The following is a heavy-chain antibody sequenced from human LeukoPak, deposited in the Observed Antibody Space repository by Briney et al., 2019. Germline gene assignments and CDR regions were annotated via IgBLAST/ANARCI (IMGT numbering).Heavy chain of an antibody. CDR3: ARNGRDQWLASDY. J-gene: IGHJ4*02. Sequence: GGSLRLSCAASGSTVSSNYMSWVRQAPGKGLEWVSVIYSGGSTYYADSVKGRFTISRDNSKNTLYLQMNSLRAEDTAVYYCARNGRDQWLASDYWGQGTLVTVSS. CDR1: GSTVSSNY. V-gene: IGHV3-53*01. D-gene: IGHD6-19*01. CDR2: IYSGGST.